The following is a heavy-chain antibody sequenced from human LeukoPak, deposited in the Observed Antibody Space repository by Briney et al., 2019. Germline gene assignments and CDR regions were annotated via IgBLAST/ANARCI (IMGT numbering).Heavy chain of an antibody. CDR1: GGSTSSSSYY. Sequence: SETLSLTCTVSGGSTSSSSYYWGWIRQPPGKGLEWIGSIYYSGSTYYNPSLKSRVTISVDTSKNQFSLKLSSVTAADTAVYYCARGSLWFGELNDYWGQGTLVTVSS. D-gene: IGHD3-10*01. V-gene: IGHV4-39*07. CDR2: IYYSGST. J-gene: IGHJ4*02. CDR3: ARGSLWFGELNDY.